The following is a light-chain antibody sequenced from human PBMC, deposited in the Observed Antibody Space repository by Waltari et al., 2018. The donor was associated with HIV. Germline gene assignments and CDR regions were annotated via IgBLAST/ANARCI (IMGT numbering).Light chain of an antibody. CDR1: VLPPKY. V-gene: IGLV3-10*02. CDR3: YSADDSGEYKG. Sequence: SHELTQPSSVSVSPGQTARITCSGDVLPPKYAFSYQQRSGQAPVLVIYKDNRLPSDSPERISGSSSGTMATLTISGAQVDDEADYYCYSADDSGEYKGFGGGTKLTVL. CDR2: KDN. J-gene: IGLJ2*01.